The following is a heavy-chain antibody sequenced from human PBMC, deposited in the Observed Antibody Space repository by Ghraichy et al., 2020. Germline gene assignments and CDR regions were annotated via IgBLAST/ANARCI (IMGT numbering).Heavy chain of an antibody. Sequence: GESLNISCVASGFTFSNYWMTWVRQAPGKGLEWVANIKQDGNEKYHVDSVKGRFTISRDNAKNSLYLQMNSLRAEDTAVYYCARDGDSDGWFSHPLLYWGQGTLVTVSS. CDR2: IKQDGNEK. V-gene: IGHV3-7*03. J-gene: IGHJ4*02. CDR1: GFTFSNYW. CDR3: ARDGDSDGWFSHPLLY. D-gene: IGHD6-19*01.